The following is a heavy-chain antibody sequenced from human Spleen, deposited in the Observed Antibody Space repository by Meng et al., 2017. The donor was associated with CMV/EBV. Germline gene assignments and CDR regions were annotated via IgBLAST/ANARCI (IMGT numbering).Heavy chain of an antibody. V-gene: IGHV1-8*02. J-gene: IGHJ3*02. CDR3: AISKYYDFWSGYYTGPLHDAFDI. CDR1: GYPFTNFY. D-gene: IGHD3-3*01. CDR2: MNPNSGNT. Sequence: ASVKVSCKASGYPFTNFYMHWVRQATGQGLEWMGWMNPNSGNTGYAQKFQGRVTMTRNTSTSTAYMELSSLRSEDTAVYYCAISKYYDFWSGYYTGPLHDAFDIWGQGTMVTVSS.